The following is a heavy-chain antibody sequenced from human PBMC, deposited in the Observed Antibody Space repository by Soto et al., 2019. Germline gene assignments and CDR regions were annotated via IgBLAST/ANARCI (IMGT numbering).Heavy chain of an antibody. Sequence: EVQLVESGGGLVKPGGSLRLSCAASGFTFSSYSMNWVRQAPGKGLEWVSSISSSSSYIYYADSVKGRFTISRDNAKNSLYLQMNSLRAEDTAVYYCARYSIQLWLRDYYYGMDVWGQGTTVTVSS. V-gene: IGHV3-21*01. CDR1: GFTFSSYS. CDR3: ARYSIQLWLRDYYYGMDV. D-gene: IGHD5-18*01. CDR2: ISSSSSYI. J-gene: IGHJ6*02.